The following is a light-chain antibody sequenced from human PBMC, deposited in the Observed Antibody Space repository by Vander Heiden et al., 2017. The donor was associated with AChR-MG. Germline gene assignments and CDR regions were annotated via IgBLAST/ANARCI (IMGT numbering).Light chain of an antibody. CDR2: GAS. CDR3: QQYGSSLHT. J-gene: IGKJ2*01. CDR1: QSVNGNY. Sequence: EVVLMQSPGTLSLSAGERASLSCRASQSVNGNYLAWYQQKPGQAPRLLIYGASTRAAGIRDRFSGSGSGTDFTLTITRLEPEDFAVYYCQQYGSSLHTFGQGTKLEIK. V-gene: IGKV3-20*01.